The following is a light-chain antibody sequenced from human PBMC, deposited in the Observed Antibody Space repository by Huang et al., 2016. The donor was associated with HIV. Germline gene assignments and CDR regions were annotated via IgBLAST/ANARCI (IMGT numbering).Light chain of an antibody. CDR3: QQGYNSPYT. V-gene: IGKV1-39*01. J-gene: IGKJ2*01. CDR1: QTINTY. Sequence: DIQLTQSPSSLSASVGDRVTITCRASQTINTYLNWYQQKPGKAPKLLFYAVSSLQSGVPSRFSGSGSGTDFTLTINSLQREDFATYFCQQGYNSPYTFGQGTKLDIK. CDR2: AVS.